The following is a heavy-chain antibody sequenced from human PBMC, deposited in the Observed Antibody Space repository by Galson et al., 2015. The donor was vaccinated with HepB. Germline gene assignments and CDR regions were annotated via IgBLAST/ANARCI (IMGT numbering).Heavy chain of an antibody. D-gene: IGHD3-9*01. CDR1: GFTFSTYW. Sequence: SLRLSCAASGFTFSTYWMHWVRQAPGKGLVWVSRIKNDGTGTSYADSVKGRFTISRDDAKNTLYLQMNSLRAEDTAVYYCGVDSGYWGQGTLVTVSS. J-gene: IGHJ4*02. CDR2: IKNDGTGT. V-gene: IGHV3-74*01. CDR3: GVDSGY.